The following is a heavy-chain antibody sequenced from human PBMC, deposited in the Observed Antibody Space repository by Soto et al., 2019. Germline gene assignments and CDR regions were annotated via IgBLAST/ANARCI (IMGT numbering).Heavy chain of an antibody. CDR1: GGSSSRSNW. V-gene: IGHV4-4*02. Sequence: QVQLQESGPGLVKPSGTLSLTCAVSGGSSSRSNWWSWVRQPQGKGLQWIGEIDHSGRTNYIPSIKGRVTISVDKSRNQFALKLSSVAAADTAVYYCARRWGEGRVDYWGQGTLVTVSS. CDR3: ARRWGEGRVDY. CDR2: IDHSGRT. J-gene: IGHJ4*02. D-gene: IGHD3-10*01.